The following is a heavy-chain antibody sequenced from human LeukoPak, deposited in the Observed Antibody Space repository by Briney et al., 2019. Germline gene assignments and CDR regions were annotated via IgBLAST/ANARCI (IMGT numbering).Heavy chain of an antibody. CDR2: IWYDGSNK. D-gene: IGHD1-1*01. J-gene: IGHJ6*02. CDR3: ARDYCGTTSGCYYYYGMDV. CDR1: GFIFSSYG. V-gene: IGHV3-33*01. Sequence: GGSLRLSCAASGFIFSSYGMHWVRQAPGKGLEWVEVIWYDGSNKYYADSVKGRFTISRDNSKNTLYLQMNSLRAEDTAVYYCARDYCGTTSGCYYYYGMDVWGQGTTVTVSS.